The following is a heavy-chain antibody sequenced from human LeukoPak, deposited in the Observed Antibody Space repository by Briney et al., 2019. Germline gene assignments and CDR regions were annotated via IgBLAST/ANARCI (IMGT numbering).Heavy chain of an antibody. CDR3: AREPVGATWPARYFDY. J-gene: IGHJ4*02. CDR2: IYYSGST. V-gene: IGHV4-59*01. D-gene: IGHD1-26*01. Sequence: SETLSLTCAVYGGSFSGYYWSWIRQPPGKGLEWIGYIYYSGSTNYNPSLKSRVTISVDTSKNQFSLKLSSVTAADTAVYYCAREPVGATWPARYFDYWGQGTLVTVSS. CDR1: GGSFSGYY.